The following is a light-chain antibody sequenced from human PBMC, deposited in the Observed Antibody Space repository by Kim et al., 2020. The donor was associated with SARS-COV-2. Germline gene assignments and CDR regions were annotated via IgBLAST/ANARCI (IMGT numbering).Light chain of an antibody. CDR3: QQCSNWPRT. CDR1: QSVSSI. Sequence: VSPGERATLSCRASQSVSSILAWYQQKPGQAPRLLIYGASTRATGIPARFSGSGSGTEFTLTISSLESEDFAVYYCQQCSNWPRTFGQGTKVEIK. V-gene: IGKV3D-15*01. J-gene: IGKJ1*01. CDR2: GAS.